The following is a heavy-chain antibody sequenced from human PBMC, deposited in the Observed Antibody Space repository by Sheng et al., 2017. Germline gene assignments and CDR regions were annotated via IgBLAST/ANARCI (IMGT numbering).Heavy chain of an antibody. CDR2: IYSGGDT. CDR1: GFTVRTSY. Sequence: EVQLVESGGRLGPAVGGSMRLSCAASGFTVRTSYMSWVRQAPGKGLEWVSAIYSGGDTYYADSVKGRFTISRDNSKNTLYLQMNSLRPEDTAVYYCARLHYDISDSWPSYFDSWGQGTLVTVSS. V-gene: IGHV3-66*02. CDR3: ARLHYDISDSWPSYFDS. J-gene: IGHJ4*02. D-gene: IGHD3-22*01.